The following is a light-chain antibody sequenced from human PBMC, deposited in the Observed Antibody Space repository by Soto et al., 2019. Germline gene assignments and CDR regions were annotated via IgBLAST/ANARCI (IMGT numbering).Light chain of an antibody. J-gene: IGLJ7*01. Sequence: QLVLTQPASVSGSPGQSITISCTGTSSDVGSYNLVSWYQQHPGKAPKLMISEVSKRPSGISDRFSGSKSGSTASLTISGLQAEDEADYYCCSYAGTSTHTVFGGGTKLTVL. CDR3: CSYAGTSTHTV. CDR2: EVS. V-gene: IGLV2-23*02. CDR1: SSDVGSYNL.